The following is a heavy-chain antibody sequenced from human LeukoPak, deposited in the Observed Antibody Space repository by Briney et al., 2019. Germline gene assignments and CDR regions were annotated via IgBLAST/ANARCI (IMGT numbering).Heavy chain of an antibody. CDR2: ISSNGGST. J-gene: IGHJ4*02. V-gene: IGHV3-64*01. CDR3: ARGLTHYYDSSGYYPY. CDR1: GFTFSSYA. D-gene: IGHD3-22*01. Sequence: GGSRRLSWAASGFTFSSYAMHWVRQAPGKGLEYVSAISSNGGSTYYANSVKGRFTISRDNSKNTLYLQMGSLRAEDMAVYYCARGLTHYYDSSGYYPYWGQGTLVTVSS.